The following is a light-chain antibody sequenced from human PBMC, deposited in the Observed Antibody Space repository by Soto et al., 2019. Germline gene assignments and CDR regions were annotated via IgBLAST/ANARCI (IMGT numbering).Light chain of an antibody. V-gene: IGKV3D-20*02. CDR1: QSVISNY. CDR2: DAS. CDR3: QQRSYWLT. J-gene: IGKJ4*01. Sequence: EIVLTQSPGTLSLSPGERATLSCRASQSVISNYLAWYQQKPGLAPRLLIYDASNRATGIPARFSGSGSGTDFTLTISSLEPEDSAVYYCQQRSYWLTFGGGTKVDI.